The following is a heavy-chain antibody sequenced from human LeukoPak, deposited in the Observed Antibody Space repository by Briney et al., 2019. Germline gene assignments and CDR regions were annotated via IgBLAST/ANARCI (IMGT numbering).Heavy chain of an antibody. CDR2: INPSGGST. J-gene: IGHJ4*02. CDR1: VYSFTYYY. V-gene: IGHV1-46*01. D-gene: IGHD3-10*01. CDR3: ASDPYYGSGSYNYFDY. Sequence: ASVNVSCKASVYSFTYYYMHWVRQAPGQGLDWMGIINPSGGSTNYAQKFQGRVTMTRETSTSTVYMELSSMISEDTAVYYCASDPYYGSGSYNYFDYWGQGTLVTVSS.